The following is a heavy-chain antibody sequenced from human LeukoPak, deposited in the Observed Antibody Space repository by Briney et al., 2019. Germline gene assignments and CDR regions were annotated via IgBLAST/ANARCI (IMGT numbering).Heavy chain of an antibody. Sequence: ASVKVSCKASGYTFTGYYMHWVRQAPRQGLEWMGWINPNSGGTNYAQKFQGRVTMTRDTSISTAYMGLSRLRSDDTAVCYCARQLRSFGFDPWGQGTLVTVSS. D-gene: IGHD1-26*01. V-gene: IGHV1-2*02. CDR3: ARQLRSFGFDP. J-gene: IGHJ5*02. CDR1: GYTFTGYY. CDR2: INPNSGGT.